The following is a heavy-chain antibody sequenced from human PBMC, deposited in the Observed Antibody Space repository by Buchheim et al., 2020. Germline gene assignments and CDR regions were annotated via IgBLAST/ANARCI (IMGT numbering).Heavy chain of an antibody. V-gene: IGHV4-34*01. Sequence: QVQLQQCGAGLLKPSETLSLTCAVYGGSFSGYYWSWIRQPPGKGLEWIGEINHSGSTNYNPSLKSRVTISVDTSKNQFSLKLSSVTAADTAVYYCARATTYYYDSSGYYLPYYFDYWGQGTL. J-gene: IGHJ4*02. CDR1: GGSFSGYY. CDR3: ARATTYYYDSSGYYLPYYFDY. CDR2: INHSGST. D-gene: IGHD3-22*01.